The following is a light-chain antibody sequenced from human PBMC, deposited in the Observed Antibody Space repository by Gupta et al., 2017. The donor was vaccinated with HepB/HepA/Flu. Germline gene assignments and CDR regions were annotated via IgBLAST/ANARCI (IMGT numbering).Light chain of an antibody. J-gene: IGKJ1*01. Sequence: DIQMTQSPPTRSASVGDRVTITCRASQNIMFYLAWYQQKPGKAPSLLIYKASNLVGGVPSRFSGSGSGTEFTLTISSLQPDDFGTYYCQQYDTDWTFGPGTKVEL. CDR3: QQYDTDWT. CDR1: QNIMFY. V-gene: IGKV1-5*03. CDR2: KAS.